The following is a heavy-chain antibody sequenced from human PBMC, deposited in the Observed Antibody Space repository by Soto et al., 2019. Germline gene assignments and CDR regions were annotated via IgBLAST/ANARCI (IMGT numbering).Heavy chain of an antibody. CDR1: GFTFSSYE. J-gene: IGHJ5*02. Sequence: SMRLSCAASGFTFSSYEMNWVRQAPGKGLEWVSYISSSGSTIYYADSVKGRFTISRDNAKNSLYLQMNSLRAEDTAVYYCARLSGYDSFWFDPWGQGTLVTVSS. CDR2: ISSSGSTI. D-gene: IGHD5-12*01. V-gene: IGHV3-48*03. CDR3: ARLSGYDSFWFDP.